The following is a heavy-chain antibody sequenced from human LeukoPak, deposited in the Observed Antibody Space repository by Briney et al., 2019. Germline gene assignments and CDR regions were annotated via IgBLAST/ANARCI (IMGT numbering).Heavy chain of an antibody. CDR3: ASSYAYPNSFDY. V-gene: IGHV1-69*05. CDR2: IIPIFGTA. Sequence: SVKVSCKASGGTFSSYAISWVRQAPGQGLEWRGRIIPIFGTANYAQKFQGRVTITTDESTSTAYMELSSLRSEDTAVYYCASSYAYPNSFDYWGQGTLVAVSS. J-gene: IGHJ4*02. CDR1: GGTFSSYA. D-gene: IGHD2-2*01.